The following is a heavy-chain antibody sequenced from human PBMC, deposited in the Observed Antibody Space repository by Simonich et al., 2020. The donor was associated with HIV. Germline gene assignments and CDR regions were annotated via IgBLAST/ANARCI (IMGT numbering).Heavy chain of an antibody. CDR2: ISSSSSYI. Sequence: EVQLVESVGGRVKTGGSLRLSCASSGFTFISYSMNWVHQTLGKGLKWVTYISSSSSYIYYADSVKGRFTISRYNDKNSLYLQMNSLRAEDTAVYYCARDGRKGSSTSCSDYWGQGTLVTVSS. V-gene: IGHV3-21*01. J-gene: IGHJ4*02. D-gene: IGHD2-2*01. CDR1: GFTFISYS. CDR3: ARDGRKGSSTSCSDY.